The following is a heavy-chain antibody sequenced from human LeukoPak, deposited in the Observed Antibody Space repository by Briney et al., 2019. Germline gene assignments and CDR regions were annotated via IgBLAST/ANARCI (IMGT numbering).Heavy chain of an antibody. V-gene: IGHV4-34*01. CDR3: ARHGLGQGVYITRQYNYYMDV. CDR1: GGSFSTYY. Sequence: PSETLSLTCAVYGGSFSTYYWSWVRQPPGSGLEWIGDINQSGSTSYSPSLKSRVTVSIDTSKNQFSLKMSSLTAADTAIYFCARHGLGQGVYITRQYNYYMDVWGQGTTVTVSS. J-gene: IGHJ6*02. CDR2: INQSGST. D-gene: IGHD3-10*01.